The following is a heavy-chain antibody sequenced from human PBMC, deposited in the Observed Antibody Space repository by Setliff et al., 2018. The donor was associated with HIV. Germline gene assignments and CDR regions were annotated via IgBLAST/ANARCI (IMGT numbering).Heavy chain of an antibody. Sequence: LKISCKGSGYGFSNYWLAWVRQTPGKGLEWMGIIYPGDSDTRYSPSFQGQVTFSADKSINTAYLQWGSLKASDTGIYFCARQTSRYITLSPPDYWGQGTLVTVSS. V-gene: IGHV5-51*01. D-gene: IGHD3-9*01. CDR1: GYGFSNYW. J-gene: IGHJ4*02. CDR2: IYPGDSDT. CDR3: ARQTSRYITLSPPDY.